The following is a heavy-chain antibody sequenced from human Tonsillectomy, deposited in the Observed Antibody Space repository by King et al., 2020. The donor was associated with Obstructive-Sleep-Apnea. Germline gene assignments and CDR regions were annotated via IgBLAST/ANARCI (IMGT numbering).Heavy chain of an antibody. CDR1: GFTFSKYA. Sequence: VQLVESGGGLVQPGGSLRLSCAASGFTFSKYAMSWVRQVPGKGLEWVSGISGSGRSTYYADSVKGRSAISRDNSKNTLFLQMNSLRAEDTAVYYCAKDPHDYGDYEGPLDHWGQGTLVTVSS. CDR3: AKDPHDYGDYEGPLDH. D-gene: IGHD4-17*01. V-gene: IGHV3-23*04. CDR2: ISGSGRST. J-gene: IGHJ4*02.